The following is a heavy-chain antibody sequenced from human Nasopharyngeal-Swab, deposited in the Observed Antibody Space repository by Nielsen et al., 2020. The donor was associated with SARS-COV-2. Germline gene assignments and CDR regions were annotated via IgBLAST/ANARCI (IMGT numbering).Heavy chain of an antibody. Sequence: GESLKISCAASGFTFRSYAMNWVRQAPGRGLEWVSAISGADDSTKYADSVKGRFTISRDNSKNTLYLQMNSLRAEDTAVYYCARVTYYYGSGGNFDYWGQGTLVTVSS. CDR2: ISGADDST. CDR3: ARVTYYYGSGGNFDY. V-gene: IGHV3-23*01. CDR1: GFTFRSYA. D-gene: IGHD3-10*01. J-gene: IGHJ4*02.